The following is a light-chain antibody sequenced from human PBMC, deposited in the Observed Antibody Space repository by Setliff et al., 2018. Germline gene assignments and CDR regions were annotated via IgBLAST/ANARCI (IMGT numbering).Light chain of an antibody. CDR3: QSYDSSLSAYV. CDR1: SSNIGTGYD. Sequence: QSALTQPPSVSGAPGQSVTISCAGRSSNIGTGYDVHWYQQLPGTAPKLLIYGNNIRPSGVPDRFSGSQSGTSASLAITGLHSEDEADYYCQSYDSSLSAYVFGTGTKVTVL. J-gene: IGLJ1*01. CDR2: GNN. V-gene: IGLV1-40*01.